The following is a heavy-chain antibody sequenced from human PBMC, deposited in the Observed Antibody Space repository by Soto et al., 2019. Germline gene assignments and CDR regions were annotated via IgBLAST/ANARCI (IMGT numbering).Heavy chain of an antibody. CDR3: AGRSGSSDY. Sequence: GGSLRLSCAASGFIVRDNFMIWVRQAPGKGLEWVSALYRGGVAYYADAVKGRFIVSRDNSKNTSYLQMDSLRAEDTAVYYCAGRSGSSDYWGRGTPVPVYS. CDR1: GFIVRDNF. J-gene: IGHJ4*02. CDR2: LYRGGVA. D-gene: IGHD3-10*01. V-gene: IGHV3-66*02.